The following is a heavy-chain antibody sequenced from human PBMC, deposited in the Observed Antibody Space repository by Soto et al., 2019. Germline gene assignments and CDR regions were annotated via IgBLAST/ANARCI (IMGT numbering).Heavy chain of an antibody. D-gene: IGHD3-16*01. Sequence: GESLKISCKGSGYSFTSYWIGWVRQMPGEGLECMGIIYPGDSDTIYSPSFQGQVTISVDKSIITAYLQWSSLKASDTAMYYCARRGIGDAFDIWGQGTMVTVSS. CDR1: GYSFTSYW. V-gene: IGHV5-51*01. J-gene: IGHJ3*02. CDR3: ARRGIGDAFDI. CDR2: IYPGDSDT.